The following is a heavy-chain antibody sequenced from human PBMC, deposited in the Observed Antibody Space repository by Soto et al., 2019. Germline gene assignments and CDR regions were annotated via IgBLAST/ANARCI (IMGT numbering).Heavy chain of an antibody. CDR1: GYTFTGYY. CDR3: ARDSAQRGEGLRRDYYYYGMDV. CDR2: INPNSGGT. D-gene: IGHD5-12*01. V-gene: IGHV1-2*04. Sequence: QVQLVQSGAEVKKPGASVKVSCKASGYTFTGYYMHWVRQAPGQGLEWMGCINPNSGGTNYAQKFQGWVTMTRDTSISTAYMELSRLRSDDTAVYYCARDSAQRGEGLRRDYYYYGMDVWGQGTTVTVSS. J-gene: IGHJ6*02.